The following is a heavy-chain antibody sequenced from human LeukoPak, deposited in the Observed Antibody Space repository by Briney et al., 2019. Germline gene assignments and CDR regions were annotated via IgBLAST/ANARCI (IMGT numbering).Heavy chain of an antibody. V-gene: IGHV3-21*01. CDR2: ISSSSSYI. CDR3: ARDRSYYDSSGREIDY. CDR1: GFAFSSYW. D-gene: IGHD3-22*01. J-gene: IGHJ4*02. Sequence: GGSLRLSCAASGFAFSSYWMHWVRQAPGKGLEWVSSISSSSSYIYYADSVKGRFTISRDNAKNSLYLQMNSLRAEDTAVYYCARDRSYYDSSGREIDYWGQGTLVTVSS.